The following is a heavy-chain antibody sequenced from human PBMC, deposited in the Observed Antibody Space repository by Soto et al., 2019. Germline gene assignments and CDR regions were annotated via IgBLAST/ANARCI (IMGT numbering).Heavy chain of an antibody. J-gene: IGHJ6*02. Sequence: GESLKISCEASGYSFTSYWIGWVCQMPGKGLEWMGIIHPGDSDTKYSPSFQGQVTISVDKSITTAYLQWSSLKASDTAMYYCARTPGPEVAASLEYYCFSGMDVWGQGTTVTVSS. V-gene: IGHV5-51*01. CDR3: ARTPGPEVAASLEYYCFSGMDV. D-gene: IGHD2-15*01. CDR1: GYSFTSYW. CDR2: IHPGDSDT.